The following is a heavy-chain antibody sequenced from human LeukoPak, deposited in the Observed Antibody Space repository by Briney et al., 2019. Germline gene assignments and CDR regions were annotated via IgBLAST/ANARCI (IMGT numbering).Heavy chain of an antibody. CDR1: GFTFSSYG. J-gene: IGHJ4*02. V-gene: IGHV3-30*03. D-gene: IGHD1-7*01. CDR3: ASQTGTTPR. CDR2: ISHDGSNK. Sequence: GGSLRLSCAASGFTFSSYGMHWVRQAPGKGLEWVAVISHDGSNKYYADSVKGRFSISRDNSKNTLYLQMNSLRVEDTAVYYCASQTGTTPRWGQGTLATVSS.